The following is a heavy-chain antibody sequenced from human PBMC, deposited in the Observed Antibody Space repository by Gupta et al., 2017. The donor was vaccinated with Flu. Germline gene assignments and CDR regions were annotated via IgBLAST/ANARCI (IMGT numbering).Heavy chain of an antibody. J-gene: IGHJ3*02. CDR3: ARDLIGVVPAAISARHGAFDS. CDR2: INPSGGST. D-gene: IGHD2-2*01. Sequence: VQLVQSGAEVKKPGASVKVSCKASGYTFTSYYMHWVRQAPGQGLEWMGIINPSGGSTSYAQKFQGRVTMTRDTSTSTVYMELSSLRSEDTAVYYCARDLIGVVPAAISARHGAFDSWGQGTMVTVSS. V-gene: IGHV1-46*01. CDR1: GYTFTSYY.